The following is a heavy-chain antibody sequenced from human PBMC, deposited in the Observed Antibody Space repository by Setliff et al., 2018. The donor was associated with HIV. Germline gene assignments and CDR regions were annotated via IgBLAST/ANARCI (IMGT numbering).Heavy chain of an antibody. Sequence: PSETLSLTCTVSGDSISTDYWTWIRQPPGKGLEWIGYIYNSASTSYNPSLESRVTISVDTSKNQFSPKLSSVTAADTAVYYCARHSPSDYWGQGTLVTVSS. CDR2: IYNSAST. CDR3: ARHSPSDY. V-gene: IGHV4-59*08. CDR1: GDSISTDY. J-gene: IGHJ4*02.